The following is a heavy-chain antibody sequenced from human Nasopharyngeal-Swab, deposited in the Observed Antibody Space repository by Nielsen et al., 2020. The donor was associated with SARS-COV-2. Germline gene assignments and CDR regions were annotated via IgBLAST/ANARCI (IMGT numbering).Heavy chain of an antibody. Sequence: WIRQPPGKGLEWIGYVYYYSGTTNSNPSLKSRVTISMDTSKKQFSLQMSSVTTADTAVYYCARRPTGYGDYYFDSWGQGTLGTVSS. CDR2: VYYYSGTT. D-gene: IGHD4-17*01. V-gene: IGHV4-59*08. J-gene: IGHJ4*02. CDR3: ARRPTGYGDYYFDS.